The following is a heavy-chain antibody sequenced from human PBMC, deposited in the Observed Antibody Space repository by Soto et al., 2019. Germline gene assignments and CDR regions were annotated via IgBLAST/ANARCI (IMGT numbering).Heavy chain of an antibody. CDR1: GDFISSSSYY. D-gene: IGHD3-10*01. Sequence: PSETLSLTCSVSGDFISSSSYYWGWIRQPPGKGLEWIGSIHYLGSAYYNPPLESRVTISVDTSKNHFSLKLSSVTAADTAMYYCARVNVMIRGNWFDPWGQGTQVTVSS. CDR3: ARVNVMIRGNWFDP. V-gene: IGHV4-39*02. J-gene: IGHJ5*02. CDR2: IHYLGSA.